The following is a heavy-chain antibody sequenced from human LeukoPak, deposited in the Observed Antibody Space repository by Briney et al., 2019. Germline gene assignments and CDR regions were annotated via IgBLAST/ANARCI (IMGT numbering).Heavy chain of an antibody. J-gene: IGHJ4*02. CDR3: ARDYYDSSGYYYFDY. D-gene: IGHD3-22*01. CDR2: ISSSGSTI. CDR1: GFTFSDYY. V-gene: IGHV3-11*01. Sequence: PGGSLRLSCAASGFTFSDYYMSWIRQAPGKGLEWASYISSSGSTIYYADSVKGRFTISRDNAKNSLYLQMNSLRAEDTAVYYCARDYYDSSGYYYFDYWGQGTLVTVSS.